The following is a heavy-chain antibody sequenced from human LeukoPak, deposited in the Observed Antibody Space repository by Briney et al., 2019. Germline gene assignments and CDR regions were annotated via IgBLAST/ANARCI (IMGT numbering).Heavy chain of an antibody. D-gene: IGHD1-26*01. J-gene: IGHJ4*02. Sequence: GGSLRLSCAASGFTFSSYAMSWIRQAPGKGLEWISYISGSGSPIYYADAVKGRFTISRDNAKNSLYLQMNSLRAEDTAVYYCARRSGNCHADFDYWGQGTLVTVSS. CDR3: ARRSGNCHADFDY. V-gene: IGHV3-11*01. CDR2: ISGSGSPI. CDR1: GFTFSSYA.